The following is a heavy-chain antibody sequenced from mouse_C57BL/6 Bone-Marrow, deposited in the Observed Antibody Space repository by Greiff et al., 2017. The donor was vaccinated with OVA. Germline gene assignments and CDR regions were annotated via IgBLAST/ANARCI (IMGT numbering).Heavy chain of an antibody. J-gene: IGHJ2*01. CDR3: ARSLPHYYGSGYDFDD. Sequence: QVQLQQSGPGLVQPSQSLSITCTVSGFSLTSYGVHWVRQSPGKGLEWLGVIWSGGSTDYNAAFISRLSIRKDNSKSQVFFKMNSLRADDTAVYDGARSLPHYYGSGYDFDDWGQGTTLTVSS. CDR1: GFSLTSYG. CDR2: IWSGGST. D-gene: IGHD1-1*01. V-gene: IGHV2-2*01.